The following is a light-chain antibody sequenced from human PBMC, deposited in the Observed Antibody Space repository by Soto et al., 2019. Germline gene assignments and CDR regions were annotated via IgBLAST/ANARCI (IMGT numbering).Light chain of an antibody. CDR3: LQYNDWPVYT. CDR1: QSVSTH. Sequence: EVVMTQSPVNLSVSPGERATLSCRASQSVSTHLAWYQQKPGQAPKLLIYAASTRVTGISARFSGSGSGTEFSLTISSLQSEDFGIYYCLQYNDWPVYTFGQGTNVDVK. J-gene: IGKJ2*01. V-gene: IGKV3-15*01. CDR2: AAS.